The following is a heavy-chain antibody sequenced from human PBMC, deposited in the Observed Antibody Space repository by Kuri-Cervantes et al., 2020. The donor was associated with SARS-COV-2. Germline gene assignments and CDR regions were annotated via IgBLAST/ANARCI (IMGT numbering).Heavy chain of an antibody. V-gene: IGHV3-74*01. CDR3: ASPVCSSTSCYETAGY. CDR1: GFTFSSYW. J-gene: IGHJ4*02. D-gene: IGHD2-2*01. CDR2: INSGGSSK. Sequence: ETLSLTCAASGFTFSSYWMHWVRQAPGKGLVWVSRINSGGSSKSYADSVKGRFTISRDNAKNSLYLQMNSLRAEDTAVYYCASPVCSSTSCYETAGYWGQGTLVTVSS.